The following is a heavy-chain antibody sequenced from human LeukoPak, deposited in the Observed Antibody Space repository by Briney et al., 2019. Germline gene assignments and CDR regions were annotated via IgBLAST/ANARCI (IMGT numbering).Heavy chain of an antibody. CDR1: GGSISSSSYY. V-gene: IGHV4-39*07. CDR3: ARESPKIIYYGSGGALWDYYYYMDV. J-gene: IGHJ6*03. D-gene: IGHD3-10*01. CDR2: IYYSGST. Sequence: SETLSLTCTVSGGSISSSSYYWGWIRQPPGKGLEWIGSIYYSGSTYYDPSLKSRVTISVDTSKNQFSLKLSSVTAADTAVYYCARESPKIIYYGSGGALWDYYYYMDVWGKGTTVTISS.